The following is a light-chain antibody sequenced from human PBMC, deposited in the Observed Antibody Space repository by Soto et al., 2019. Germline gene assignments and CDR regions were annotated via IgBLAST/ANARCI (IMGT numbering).Light chain of an antibody. V-gene: IGLV2-14*01. J-gene: IGLJ2*01. CDR2: DVT. CDR3: SSFTTSSTLV. CDR1: NSDIGAYNY. Sequence: QSVLTQPASVSGSPGQSITISCTGSNSDIGAYNYVSWYQQHPGKAPKLVIYDVTNRPSGVSNRFSGSKSGNTAFLTISGLQTEDEADYYCSSFTTSSTLVFGGGTKLTVL.